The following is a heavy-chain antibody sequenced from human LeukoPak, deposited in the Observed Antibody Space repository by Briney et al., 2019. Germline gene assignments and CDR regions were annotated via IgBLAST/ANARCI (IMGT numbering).Heavy chain of an antibody. D-gene: IGHD5-18*01. CDR2: IKQDGSER. Sequence: GGSLRLSCAASGFTFSSFWMNWVRQAPGKGLEWVANIKQDGSERNYVDSVKGRSTISRDNAKNSLFLQMNSLRVEDTAAYYCARGGTRGYSPVDYWGQGILATVSS. CDR1: GFTFSSFW. V-gene: IGHV3-7*03. CDR3: ARGGTRGYSPVDY. J-gene: IGHJ4*02.